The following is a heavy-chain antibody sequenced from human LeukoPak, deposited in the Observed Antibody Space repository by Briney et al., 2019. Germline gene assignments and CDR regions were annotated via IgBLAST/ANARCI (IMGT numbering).Heavy chain of an antibody. CDR3: ARGAGYSSSWYFDY. D-gene: IGHD6-13*01. V-gene: IGHV4-39*01. CDR1: GGSISRSSYY. CDR2: IYYSGST. Sequence: SESLSLSCTVSGGSISRSSYYWGWIRQPPGKGLGWIGSIYYSGSTYYNPPLKSRVTISVDTSKNQFSLKLSSVTAADTAVYYCARGAGYSSSWYFDYWGQGTLVTVSS. J-gene: IGHJ4*02.